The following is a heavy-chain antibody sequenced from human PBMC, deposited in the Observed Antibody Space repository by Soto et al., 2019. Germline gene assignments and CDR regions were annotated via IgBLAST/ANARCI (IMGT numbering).Heavy chain of an antibody. V-gene: IGHV1-3*04. CDR1: GYPYTAST. CDR3: ATLCGYDCYSSDR. Sequence: QVQLVQSGAEVKKPGASVKVSCKASGYPYTASTMHWVRQAPGQRLEWMGWINTGNGNTKYSQKFQGRVTITSDTSASTAYMELSSLRSEDTAVYYCATLCGYDCYSSDRWGQGTLVTVSS. D-gene: IGHD2-21*02. CDR2: INTGNGNT. J-gene: IGHJ5*02.